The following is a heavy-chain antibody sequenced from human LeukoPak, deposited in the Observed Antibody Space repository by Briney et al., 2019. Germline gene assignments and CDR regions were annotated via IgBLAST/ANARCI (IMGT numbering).Heavy chain of an antibody. CDR1: GSTFSSYW. CDR3: ARGTYYFDY. V-gene: IGHV3-7*01. Sequence: GGSLRLSCAGSGSTFSSYWMSWVRQAPGKGLEWVANIKQDGSEKYYVDSVKGRFTISRDNAKNSLYLQMNSLRAEDTAVYYCARGTYYFDYWGQGTLVTVSS. J-gene: IGHJ4*02. CDR2: IKQDGSEK.